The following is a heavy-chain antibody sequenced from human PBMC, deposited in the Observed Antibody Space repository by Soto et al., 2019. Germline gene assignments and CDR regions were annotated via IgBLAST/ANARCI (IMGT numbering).Heavy chain of an antibody. Sequence: SETLSLTCTVSGDSISSFYWSWIRQPPGKGLEWIGYVYYSGSTNYNPSLKSRVTISVDTSKNQFSLKLTSVTAADTAVYYCSKHNTASSLSAFDIWGQGTMVTVSS. CDR2: VYYSGST. J-gene: IGHJ3*02. CDR3: SKHNTASSLSAFDI. D-gene: IGHD6-6*01. CDR1: GDSISSFY. V-gene: IGHV4-59*08.